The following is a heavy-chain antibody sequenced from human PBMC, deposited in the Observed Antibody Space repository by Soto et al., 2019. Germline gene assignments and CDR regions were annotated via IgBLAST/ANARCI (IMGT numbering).Heavy chain of an antibody. CDR1: GYTFTSYG. V-gene: IGHV1-18*04. CDR2: ISAYNGNT. Sequence: WASVKVSCKASGYTFTSYGISWVRQAPGQGLEWMGWISAYNGNTNYAQKLQGRVTMTTDTSTSTAYMELRSLRSDDTAVYYCARGDMATAYYYGMDVWGQGTTVTVSS. J-gene: IGHJ6*02. CDR3: ARGDMATAYYYGMDV. D-gene: IGHD5-18*01.